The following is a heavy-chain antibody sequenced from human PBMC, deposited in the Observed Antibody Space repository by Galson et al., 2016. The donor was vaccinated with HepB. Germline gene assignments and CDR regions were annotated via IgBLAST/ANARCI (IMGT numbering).Heavy chain of an antibody. V-gene: IGHV3-23*01. CDR1: RFSLSSYA. D-gene: IGHD3-3*02. J-gene: IGHJ3*02. CDR3: AKDGAFSATWYIRVMHDFES. Sequence: SLRLSCAASRFSLSSYAMSWVRQAPGKGLEWVSTISGNGVGTYYADSVKGRFTISRDNSRNTLYVQMNSLRAEDTAVYYCAKDGAFSATWYIRVMHDFESWGQGTMVTVSS. CDR2: ISGNGVGT.